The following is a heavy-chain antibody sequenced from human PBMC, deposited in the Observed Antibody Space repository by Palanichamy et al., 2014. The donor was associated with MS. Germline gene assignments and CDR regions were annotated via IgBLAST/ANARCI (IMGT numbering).Heavy chain of an antibody. CDR2: ISGGSNTI. D-gene: IGHD3-9*01. J-gene: IGHJ4*02. Sequence: EAQLVEVWGRALVQAWGGPSRLSCAASGFTFSSYSMNWVRQAPGMGLEWVSYISGGSNTIYYADSVKGRFTISRDNAKNSLYLQMNSLRDEDTAVYYCARKMTGPSTYYYDYWGQGTLVTVSS. V-gene: IGHV3-48*02. CDR3: ARKMTGPSTYYYDY. CDR1: GFTFSSYS.